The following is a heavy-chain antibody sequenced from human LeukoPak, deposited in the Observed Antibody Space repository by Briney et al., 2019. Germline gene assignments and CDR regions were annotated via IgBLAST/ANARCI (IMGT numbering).Heavy chain of an antibody. V-gene: IGHV3-30*02. CDR2: IRYDGSNK. CDR1: GFTFSSYG. Sequence: GGSLRLSCAASGFTFSSYGMHWVRQAPGKGLEWVAFIRYDGSNKYYADSVKGRFTISRDNSKNMLYLQMNSLRAEDPAVYYCASNYYDSSGYFHYFDYWGQGTLVTVSS. J-gene: IGHJ4*02. CDR3: ASNYYDSSGYFHYFDY. D-gene: IGHD3-22*01.